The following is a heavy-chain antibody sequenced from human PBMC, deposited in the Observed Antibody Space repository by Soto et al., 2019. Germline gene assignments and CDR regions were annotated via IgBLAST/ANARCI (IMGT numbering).Heavy chain of an antibody. J-gene: IGHJ4*02. CDR2: ILPVSAPP. D-gene: IGHD2-15*01. CDR1: GGTLNNYA. V-gene: IGHV1-69*13. CDR3: ATDSNCDVSNSF. Sequence: SVKVSCKASGGTLNNYAINWVRQAPGQGLEWMGGILPVSAPPDYAQKFQGRVSITADHSTSTVYMELSRLKSDDTAVYFCATDSNCDVSNSFWGQGTLVTVSS.